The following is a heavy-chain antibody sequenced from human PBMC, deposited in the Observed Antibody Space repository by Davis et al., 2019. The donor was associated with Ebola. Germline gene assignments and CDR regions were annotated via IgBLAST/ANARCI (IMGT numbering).Heavy chain of an antibody. Sequence: GGSLRLSCAASGFTVSSNYMSWVRQAPGKGLEWVSVIYSGGSTYYADSVKGRFTISRDNSKNTLYLQMNSLRAEDTAVYYCAKDWRRIAVAFDYWGQGTLVTVSS. D-gene: IGHD6-19*01. CDR1: GFTVSSNY. CDR3: AKDWRRIAVAFDY. J-gene: IGHJ4*02. CDR2: IYSGGST. V-gene: IGHV3-53*01.